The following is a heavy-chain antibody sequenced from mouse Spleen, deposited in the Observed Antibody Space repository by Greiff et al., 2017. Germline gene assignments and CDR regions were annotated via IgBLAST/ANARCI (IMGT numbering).Heavy chain of an antibody. Sequence: VQLQQPGAELVMPGASVKLSCKASGYTFTSYWMHWVKQRPGQGLEWIGEIDPSDSYTNYNQKFKGKATLTVDKSSSTAYMQLSSLTSEDSAVYYCARYGDIPVFDYWGQGTTLTVSS. V-gene: IGHV1-69*01. J-gene: IGHJ2*01. CDR2: IDPSDSYT. D-gene: IGHD2-13*01. CDR1: GYTFTSYW. CDR3: ARYGDIPVFDY.